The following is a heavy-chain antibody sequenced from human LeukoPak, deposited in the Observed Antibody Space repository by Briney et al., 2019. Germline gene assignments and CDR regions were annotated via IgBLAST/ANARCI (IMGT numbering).Heavy chain of an antibody. CDR1: GGSFSGYY. J-gene: IGHJ4*02. D-gene: IGHD5-12*01. V-gene: IGHV4-59*01. CDR3: ARTGVVATSYFFDY. CDR2: IYYSGSA. Sequence: SETLSLTCAVYGGSFSGYYWSWIRQPPGKGLEWIGFIYYSGSANYNPSLRSRVTMSVATSKNQFSLKLTCVTAADTAVYYCARTGVVATSYFFDYWGQGILVTVSS.